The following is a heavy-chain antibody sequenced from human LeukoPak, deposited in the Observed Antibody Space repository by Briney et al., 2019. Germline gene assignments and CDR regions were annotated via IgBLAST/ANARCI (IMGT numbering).Heavy chain of an antibody. CDR1: GFTFSSYS. CDR2: ISSSSSTI. V-gene: IGHV3-48*04. J-gene: IGHJ4*02. CDR3: ARDFPYCSSTGCFVFDY. Sequence: GGSLRLSCAASGFTFSSYSMNWVRQAPGKGLEWVSYISSSSSTIYYADSVKGRFTISRDNAKNSLYLQMNSLRAEDTAVYYCARDFPYCSSTGCFVFDYWGQGTLVTVSS. D-gene: IGHD2-2*01.